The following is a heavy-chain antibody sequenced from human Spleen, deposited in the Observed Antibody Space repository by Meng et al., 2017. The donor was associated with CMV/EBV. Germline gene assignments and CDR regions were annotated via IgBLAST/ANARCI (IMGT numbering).Heavy chain of an antibody. CDR3: ARNIWSGSYGPGYYGMDV. Sequence: GGSLRLSCAASGFTFSSYGMHWVRQAPGKGLEWVAFIRYDGSNKYYADSVKGRFTISRDNAKKLLYLQLKSLRAEDTAVYYCARNIWSGSYGPGYYGMDVWGQGTTVTVSS. D-gene: IGHD1-26*01. V-gene: IGHV3-30*02. CDR2: IRYDGSNK. J-gene: IGHJ6*02. CDR1: GFTFSSYG.